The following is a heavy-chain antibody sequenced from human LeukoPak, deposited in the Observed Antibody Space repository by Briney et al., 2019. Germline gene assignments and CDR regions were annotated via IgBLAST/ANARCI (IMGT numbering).Heavy chain of an antibody. Sequence: ASVKVSCKASGYTFTSYGISWVRQAPGQGLEWMGWMSAYNGNTNYAQKLQGRVTMTTDTSTSTAYMELRSLRSDDTAVYYCAREISGYYDSSGYYYDWGQGTLVTVSS. CDR1: GYTFTSYG. V-gene: IGHV1-18*01. J-gene: IGHJ4*02. D-gene: IGHD3-22*01. CDR2: MSAYNGNT. CDR3: AREISGYYDSSGYYYD.